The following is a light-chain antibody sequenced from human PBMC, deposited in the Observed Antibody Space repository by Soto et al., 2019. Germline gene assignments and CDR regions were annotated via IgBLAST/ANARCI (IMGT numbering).Light chain of an antibody. Sequence: DIQMTQSPSTLSAFVGDRVTITCRASQSLSGWLAWYQQKPAKAPKLLIRKATSLERGAPSRDSGRGSGTEFTLTISSLQPDDSETYHCQHYKGYPITFGGGTKVVI. V-gene: IGKV1-5*03. CDR1: QSLSGW. CDR2: KAT. CDR3: QHYKGYPIT. J-gene: IGKJ4*01.